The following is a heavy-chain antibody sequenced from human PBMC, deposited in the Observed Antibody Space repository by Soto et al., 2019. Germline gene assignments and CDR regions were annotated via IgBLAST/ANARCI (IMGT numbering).Heavy chain of an antibody. CDR3: ARLQGVDRAMVSAFDI. Sequence: GGSLRLSCAASGFTFSSYSMNWVRQAPGKGLEWVSSISSSSSDIYYADSVKGRFTISRDNDKNSLYLQMNSLRAEDTAVYYCARLQGVDRAMVSAFDIWGQGTMFTVSS. J-gene: IGHJ3*02. V-gene: IGHV3-21*01. CDR1: GFTFSSYS. D-gene: IGHD5-18*01. CDR2: ISSSSSDI.